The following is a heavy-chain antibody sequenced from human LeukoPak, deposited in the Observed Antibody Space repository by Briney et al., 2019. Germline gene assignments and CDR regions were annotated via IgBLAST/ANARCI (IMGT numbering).Heavy chain of an antibody. D-gene: IGHD1-26*01. Sequence: SETLSHTCAVSGDSISSYYWNRIRLPPGKGLEWIGHMYDSGSTNYHPSLKSRITIAVDTPKNQFSLRLSSVTAADTAVYYCARGGVGATSFNFDYWGQGTLVTVSS. CDR2: MYDSGST. CDR3: ARGGVGATSFNFDY. V-gene: IGHV4-59*01. J-gene: IGHJ4*02. CDR1: GDSISSYY.